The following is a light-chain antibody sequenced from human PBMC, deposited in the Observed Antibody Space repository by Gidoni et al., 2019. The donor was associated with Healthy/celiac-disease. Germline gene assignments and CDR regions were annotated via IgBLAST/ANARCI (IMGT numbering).Light chain of an antibody. V-gene: IGLV1-40*01. CDR3: QSYDSSLSGVV. CDR2: GNS. CDR1: ISNIGAGYD. Sequence: QSVLTQPPSVSGAPGQRVTISCTGSISNIGAGYDVHCDQQLPGTAPKLLIYGNSNRRSGVPDRFSGSKSGTSASLAITGLQAEDEADYYCQSYDSSLSGVVFGGGTKLTVL. J-gene: IGLJ2*01.